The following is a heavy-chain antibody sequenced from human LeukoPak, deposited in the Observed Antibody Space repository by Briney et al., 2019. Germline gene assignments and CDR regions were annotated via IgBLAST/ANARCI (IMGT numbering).Heavy chain of an antibody. Sequence: PGRSLRLSCAASGFTFSSYAMHWVRQAPGKGLEWVAVISYDGSNKYYADSVKGRFTISRDNYKNTLYLQMNSLRAEDTAVYYCARVSSYGNNWFDPWGQGTLVTVSS. CDR2: ISYDGSNK. D-gene: IGHD5-18*01. V-gene: IGHV3-30-3*01. CDR1: GFTFSSYA. J-gene: IGHJ5*02. CDR3: ARVSSYGNNWFDP.